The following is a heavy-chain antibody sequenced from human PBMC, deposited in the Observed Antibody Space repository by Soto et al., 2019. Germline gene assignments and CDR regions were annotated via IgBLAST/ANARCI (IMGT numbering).Heavy chain of an antibody. CDR3: ARYYDSSGPDL. J-gene: IGHJ2*01. CDR2: ITTTGTTI. V-gene: IGHV3-48*01. CDR1: GFTCSTYN. Sequence: PGGSLRLSCAASGFTCSTYNMVWVRQAPGKGLEWLSYITTTGTTIYYADSVKGRFTVSRDNAKISLYLQMNSLRAEDTAVYYCARYYDSSGPDLWGRGTLVTVS. D-gene: IGHD3-22*01.